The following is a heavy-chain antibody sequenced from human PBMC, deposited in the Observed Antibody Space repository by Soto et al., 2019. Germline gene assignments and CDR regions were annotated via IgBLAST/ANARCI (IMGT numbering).Heavy chain of an antibody. J-gene: IGHJ5*02. CDR3: AKGGSAALISAAGTGNWFDP. CDR2: ISWSGTNI. D-gene: IGHD6-13*01. CDR1: GFTFDDYA. Sequence: EVHLVESGGGLVQPGRSLKLSCVASGFTFDDYAMYWLRQAPGKGPEWVSGISWSGTNIAYADSVKGRFTISRDNAKNTLYLQMNSLRADDTALYYCAKGGSAALISAAGTGNWFDPWGQGSLVTVSS. V-gene: IGHV3-9*01.